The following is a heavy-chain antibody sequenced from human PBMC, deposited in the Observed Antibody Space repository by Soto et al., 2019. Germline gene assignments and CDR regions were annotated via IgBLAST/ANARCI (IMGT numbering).Heavy chain of an antibody. CDR1: GGSVSSGSYY. CDR2: IYYSGST. V-gene: IGHV4-61*01. CDR3: ARSTWIFGVVTYFDY. Sequence: QVQLQESGPGLVKPSETLSLTCTVSGGSVSSGSYYWSWIRQPPGKGLEWIGYIYYSGSTNYNPSLKSRVTISVDTSKNQFSPKLSSVTAADTAVYYCARSTWIFGVVTYFDYWGQGTLVTVSS. J-gene: IGHJ4*02. D-gene: IGHD3-3*01.